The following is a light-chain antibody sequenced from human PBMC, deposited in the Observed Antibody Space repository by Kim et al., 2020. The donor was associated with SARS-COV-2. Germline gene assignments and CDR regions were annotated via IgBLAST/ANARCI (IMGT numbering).Light chain of an antibody. Sequence: EIVLTQSPGTLSLSPGERATLSCRASQSVSSSYLAWYQQKPGQAPRLLIYGASSRATGIPDRFSGSGSGTDFTLTISRLEPEDFAVYYCQQYGSSPLVNTFGQGTKLEI. V-gene: IGKV3-20*01. CDR1: QSVSSSY. CDR3: QQYGSSPLVNT. CDR2: GAS. J-gene: IGKJ2*01.